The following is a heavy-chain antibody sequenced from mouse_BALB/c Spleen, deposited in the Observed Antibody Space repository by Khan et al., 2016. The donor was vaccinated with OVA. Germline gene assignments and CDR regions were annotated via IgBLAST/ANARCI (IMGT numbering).Heavy chain of an antibody. Sequence: QMQLEESGPELVKPGASVRISCKASGYTFTDYYINWMKQRPGQGLEWIGWIYPGNINTKYNEKFEDKATLTADKSSTTAYMQLSSLTSEDSAVYFWAREGYYGNYRAWFAYWGQGTLVTVSA. CDR2: IYPGNINT. CDR1: GYTFTDYY. V-gene: IGHV1-84*01. J-gene: IGHJ3*01. CDR3: AREGYYGNYRAWFAY. D-gene: IGHD2-1*01.